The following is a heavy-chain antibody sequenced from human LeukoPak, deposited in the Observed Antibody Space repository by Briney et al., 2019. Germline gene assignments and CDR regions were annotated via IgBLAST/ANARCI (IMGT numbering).Heavy chain of an antibody. J-gene: IGHJ4*02. CDR2: IKSKTDGGTT. CDR1: GFTFSNAW. Sequence: GGSLRLSCAASGFTFSNAWMNWVRQAPGKGLEWVGRIKSKTDGGTTDYAAPAKGRFTISRDDSKNTLYLQMNSLKTEDTAVYYCSTTYYYDSSEGYWGQGTLVTVSS. CDR3: STTYYYDSSEGY. V-gene: IGHV3-15*07. D-gene: IGHD3-22*01.